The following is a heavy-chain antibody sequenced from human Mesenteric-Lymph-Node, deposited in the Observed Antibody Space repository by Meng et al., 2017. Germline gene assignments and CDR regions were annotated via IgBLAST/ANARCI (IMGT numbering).Heavy chain of an antibody. CDR1: GGSISSYY. CDR3: ARDFSVVRGVHYYYGMDV. Sequence: SETLSLTCTVPGGSISSYYWSWIRQPPGKGLEWIGSIYYSGSTYYTPSPKSRVTISVDTSKNQFSLKLSSVTAADTAVYYCARDFSVVRGVHYYYGMDVWGQGTTVTVSS. CDR2: IYYSGST. J-gene: IGHJ6*02. V-gene: IGHV4-59*12. D-gene: IGHD3-10*01.